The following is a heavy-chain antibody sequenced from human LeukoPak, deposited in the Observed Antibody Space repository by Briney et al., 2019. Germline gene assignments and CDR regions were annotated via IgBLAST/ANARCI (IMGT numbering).Heavy chain of an antibody. CDR2: IKQDGGEK. Sequence: GGSLRLSCAGSGFTFSNHQMNWVRRAPGKGLEWVAKIKQDGGEKHYVDSVRGRFTISRDNAKNSLYLQMNSLRVEDTAMYYCARWNYDSGSWVLDYWGQGTLVTVSS. CDR1: GFTFSNHQ. CDR3: ARWNYDSGSWVLDY. V-gene: IGHV3-7*05. J-gene: IGHJ4*02. D-gene: IGHD3-10*01.